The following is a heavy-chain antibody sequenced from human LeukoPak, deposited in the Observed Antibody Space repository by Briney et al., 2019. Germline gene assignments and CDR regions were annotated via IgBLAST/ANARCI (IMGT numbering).Heavy chain of an antibody. Sequence: ASAKVSCKTSGYTFSNFGISWVRQAPGQGLEWMGWISGNNDNPNYGQKFQGRFTVTTDSSTSTAYMELRNLRSDDTAVYYCARDGTSTDDYWGQGTLVTVS. CDR1: GYTFSNFG. D-gene: IGHD2/OR15-2a*01. J-gene: IGHJ4*02. V-gene: IGHV1-18*01. CDR3: ARDGTSTDDY. CDR2: ISGNNDNP.